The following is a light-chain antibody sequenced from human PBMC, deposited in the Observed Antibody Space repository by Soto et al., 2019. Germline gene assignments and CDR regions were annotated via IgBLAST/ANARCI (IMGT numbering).Light chain of an antibody. CDR3: QQYNDWPPKRT. CDR1: QSITTN. V-gene: IGKV3-15*01. CDR2: GAS. Sequence: EVVMTQSPVTLSVSPGERATLSCRASQSITTNLDWYQQKPGQAPRLLIYGASTRATGVPARFSGSGSGTQFTLTISSLQSEDFALYYCQQYNDWPPKRTFGQGTRVDFK. J-gene: IGKJ1*01.